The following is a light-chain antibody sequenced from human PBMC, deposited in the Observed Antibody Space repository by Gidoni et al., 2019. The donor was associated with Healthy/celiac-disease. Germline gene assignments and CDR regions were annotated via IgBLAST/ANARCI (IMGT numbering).Light chain of an antibody. CDR1: QSISSW. J-gene: IGKJ1*01. CDR3: QQYNSYRT. Sequence: DIQMTQSPSTLSAPVGDRVTITCRASQSISSWLAWYQQKPGKAPKLLIYKASSLESGVPSRFSGSGSGTEFTLTISSLQPDDFATYYCQQYNSYRTFGQGTKVEIK. CDR2: KAS. V-gene: IGKV1-5*03.